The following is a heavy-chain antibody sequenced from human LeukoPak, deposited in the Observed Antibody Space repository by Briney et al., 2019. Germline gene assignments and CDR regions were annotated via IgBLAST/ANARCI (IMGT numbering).Heavy chain of an antibody. D-gene: IGHD5-18*01. J-gene: IGHJ4*02. Sequence: ASVKVSCKASGYTFTGYYMHWVRQAPGLGLEWMGWINPNSGGTNYAQKFQGRVTMTRDTSISTAYMELSRLRSDDTAVYYCAGELDTVMVLGYWGQGTLVTVSS. CDR2: INPNSGGT. V-gene: IGHV1-2*02. CDR1: GYTFTGYY. CDR3: AGELDTVMVLGY.